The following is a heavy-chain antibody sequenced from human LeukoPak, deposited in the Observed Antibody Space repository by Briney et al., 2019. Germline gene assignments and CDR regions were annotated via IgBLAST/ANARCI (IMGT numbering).Heavy chain of an antibody. CDR2: IRYDGSNK. Sequence: GGSLRLSCAASGFTFSSYGMHWVRQAPGKGLEWVAFIRYDGSNKYYADSVKGRFTISRDNSKNTLYLQMNSLRAEDTAVYYCAKDRVFSPKKTFDYWGQGTLITVSS. CDR3: AKDRVFSPKKTFDY. V-gene: IGHV3-30*02. D-gene: IGHD3-3*02. J-gene: IGHJ4*02. CDR1: GFTFSSYG.